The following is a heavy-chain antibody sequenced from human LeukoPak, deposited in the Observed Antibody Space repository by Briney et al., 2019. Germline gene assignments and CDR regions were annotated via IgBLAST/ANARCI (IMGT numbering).Heavy chain of an antibody. Sequence: ASVKVSCKASGGTFSSYAISWVRQAPGQGLEWMGGIIPIFGTANYAQKFQGRVTITTDESTSTAYMELSSLRSEDTAVYYCARAHYDILSGDPYYFDYWGQGTLVTVSS. CDR3: ARAHYDILSGDPYYFDY. J-gene: IGHJ4*02. CDR1: GGTFSSYA. V-gene: IGHV1-69*05. CDR2: IIPIFGTA. D-gene: IGHD3-9*01.